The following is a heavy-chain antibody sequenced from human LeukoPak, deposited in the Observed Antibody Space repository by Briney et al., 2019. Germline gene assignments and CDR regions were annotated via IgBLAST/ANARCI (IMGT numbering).Heavy chain of an antibody. CDR3: AKDRSGYYDFWSGYYGTYGMDV. Sequence: GGSLRLSCAASGFTFSSYGMHWVRQAPGKGLEWVAVISYDGSNKYYADSVKGRFTTSRDNSKNTLYLQMSSLRAEDTAVYYCAKDRSGYYDFWSGYYGTYGMDVWGQGTTVTVSS. J-gene: IGHJ6*02. D-gene: IGHD3-3*01. CDR1: GFTFSSYG. V-gene: IGHV3-30*18. CDR2: ISYDGSNK.